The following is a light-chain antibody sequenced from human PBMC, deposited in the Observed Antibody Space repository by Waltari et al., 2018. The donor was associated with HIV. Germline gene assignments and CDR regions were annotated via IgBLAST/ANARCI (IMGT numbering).Light chain of an antibody. J-gene: IGLJ3*02. V-gene: IGLV6-57*03. CDR2: EEN. Sequence: NFMLTQPHSVSESPGQTVTISCTRSSGSIASNYVQWYQQRPGSAPTTVIYEENKRPSGVPDRFSGSIDSSSNSASLTISGLKTEDEADYYCQSYDSSNQVFGGGTKLTVL. CDR1: SGSIASNY. CDR3: QSYDSSNQV.